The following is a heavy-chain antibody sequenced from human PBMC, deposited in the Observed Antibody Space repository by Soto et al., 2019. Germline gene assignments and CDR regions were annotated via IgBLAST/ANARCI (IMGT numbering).Heavy chain of an antibody. J-gene: IGHJ4*02. V-gene: IGHV1-69*06. Sequence: QERLVQSGAEERKPGSSVKVSCKVTGGTSTRYAINWVRQAPGQGLEWMGGIVPMFGTSKYAQKFQGRVTITADTSTNIAYMELRSLRSEDTAVYYCNRGSEYDFWSGYLWGQGTLVSVSS. CDR3: NRGSEYDFWSGYL. CDR1: GGTSTRYA. CDR2: IVPMFGTS. D-gene: IGHD3-3*01.